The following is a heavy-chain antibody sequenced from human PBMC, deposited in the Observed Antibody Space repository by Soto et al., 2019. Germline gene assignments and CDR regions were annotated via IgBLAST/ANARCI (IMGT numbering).Heavy chain of an antibody. Sequence: EVQLVESGGGLVQPGGSLRLSCAASGFTFSTYWMTWVRQAPGKGLEWLANIKQDGSETHDLDGRFAISRDKAKNSLYLQMTSLRAEDTAVYYCARLRGDYFDNWGQGTLVTVSS. CDR2: IKQDGSET. J-gene: IGHJ4*02. CDR3: ARLRGDYFDN. CDR1: GFTFSTYW. V-gene: IGHV3-7*01.